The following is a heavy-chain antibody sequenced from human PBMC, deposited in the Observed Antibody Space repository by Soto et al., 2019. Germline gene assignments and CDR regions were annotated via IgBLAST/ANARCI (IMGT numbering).Heavy chain of an antibody. Sequence: ASVKISCKASGYTFVSHGISWVRQAPGQVFEWMGWISADNDNGNSAQKFQDRVTITIETSTNTAYMELRNLTSDDTALYYCVRDAWQQSTGDLWGQGPLXTV. J-gene: IGHJ4*02. D-gene: IGHD2-21*01. CDR1: GYTFVSHG. V-gene: IGHV1-18*01. CDR3: VRDAWQQSTGDL. CDR2: ISADNDNG.